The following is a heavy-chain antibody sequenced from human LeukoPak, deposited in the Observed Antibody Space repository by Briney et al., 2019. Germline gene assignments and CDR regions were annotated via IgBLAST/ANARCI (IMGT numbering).Heavy chain of an antibody. CDR3: ARDLGSTYGWFDF. D-gene: IGHD4-11*01. Sequence: SETLSLTCTDSGASISSNYWTWIRQPPGKGLEWIGYIYYSGSTKYNPSLKSRVTMSVDTSKNQLSLKLTSVTAADTAVYYCARDLGSTYGWFDFWGQGTLVTVSS. CDR1: GASISSNY. CDR2: IYYSGST. V-gene: IGHV4-59*01. J-gene: IGHJ5*01.